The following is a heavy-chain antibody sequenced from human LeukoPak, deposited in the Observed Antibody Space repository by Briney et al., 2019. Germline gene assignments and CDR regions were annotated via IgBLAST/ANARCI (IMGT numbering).Heavy chain of an antibody. Sequence: GGSLRLSCAASGFTFSNYAMTWVRQAPGKGLEWVSTITGSGNDAYYADSVKGRFTISRDDSKNMLYLQMNSLRAEDTAVYYCAKGATGLRIVGDDWGQGTLVTVSS. CDR3: AKGATGLRIVGDD. CDR2: ITGSGNDA. J-gene: IGHJ4*02. CDR1: GFTFSNYA. V-gene: IGHV3-23*01. D-gene: IGHD2-15*01.